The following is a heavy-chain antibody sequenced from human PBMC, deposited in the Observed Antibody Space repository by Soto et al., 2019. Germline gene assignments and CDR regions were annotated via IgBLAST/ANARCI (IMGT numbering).Heavy chain of an antibody. CDR3: ATGGSKRVRGAIVAVFHLEF. CDR2: IHTGGKT. D-gene: IGHD3-10*01. Sequence: QLVESGGGLIQPGGSLRLSCAASGFTVTRNYMTWVRLTPGKGLECVSTIHTGGKTYYTDSVKGRFTVSRNESKNTLHLQRNTLRVEDTAVYYCATGGSKRVRGAIVAVFHLEFWGRGTVVTVSS. V-gene: IGHV3-53*02. J-gene: IGHJ4*02. CDR1: GFTVTRNY.